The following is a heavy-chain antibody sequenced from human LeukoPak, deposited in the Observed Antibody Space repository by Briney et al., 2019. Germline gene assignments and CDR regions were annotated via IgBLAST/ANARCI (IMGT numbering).Heavy chain of an antibody. CDR3: ARDPMYNGGNSGAFDF. CDR2: ISGSGAT. V-gene: IGHV3-11*01. CDR1: GFTFSDHF. J-gene: IGHJ3*01. D-gene: IGHD4-23*01. Sequence: PGGSLRLSCAASGFTFSDHFMTWIRQAPGKGLEWISYISGSGATCYADSVKGRFTISRDNAQNSLWLQMNSLRAEDTAVYYCARDPMYNGGNSGAFDFWGQGTLVTVSS.